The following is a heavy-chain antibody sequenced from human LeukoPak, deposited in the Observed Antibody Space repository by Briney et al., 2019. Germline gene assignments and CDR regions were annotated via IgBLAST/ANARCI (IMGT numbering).Heavy chain of an antibody. CDR3: ARVEVTAGYYPHYYYYYMDV. V-gene: IGHV1-8*03. CDR1: GYTFTSYD. J-gene: IGHJ6*03. CDR2: MNPNSGNT. Sequence: ASVKVSCKASGYTFTSYDINWVRQATGQGLEWMGWMNPNSGNTGYAQKFQGRVTITRNTPISTAYMELSSLRSEDTAVYYCARVEVTAGYYPHYYYYYMDVWGKGTTVTVSS. D-gene: IGHD3-22*01.